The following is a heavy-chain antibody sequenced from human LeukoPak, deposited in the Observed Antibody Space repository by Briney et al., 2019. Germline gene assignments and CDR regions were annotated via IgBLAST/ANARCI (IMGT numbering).Heavy chain of an antibody. CDR1: GGSISSGGYY. J-gene: IGHJ4*02. CDR3: GRPFNQGLPDY. CDR2: IYYSGST. V-gene: IGHV4-31*03. Sequence: SETLSLTCTVSGGSISSGGYYWSWIRQHPGTGLEWIGYIYYSGSTYYNPSLKSRVTISVDTSKNQFSLKLTSVTAADTAVYYCGRPFNQGLPDYWGQGTLVTVSS.